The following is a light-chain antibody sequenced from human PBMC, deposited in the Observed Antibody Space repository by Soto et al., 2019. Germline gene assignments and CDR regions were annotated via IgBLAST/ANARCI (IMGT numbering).Light chain of an antibody. CDR1: SSDVGGYNY. V-gene: IGLV2-8*01. CDR2: EVS. Sequence: QSVLTQPPSASGSPGQSVTISCTGTSSDVGGYNYVSWYQQHPGKASKLMIYEVSKRPSGVPDRFSGSKSGNTASLTVSGLQAEDEADYYCNSYAGSNNWVFGGGTKVTVL. CDR3: NSYAGSNNWV. J-gene: IGLJ3*02.